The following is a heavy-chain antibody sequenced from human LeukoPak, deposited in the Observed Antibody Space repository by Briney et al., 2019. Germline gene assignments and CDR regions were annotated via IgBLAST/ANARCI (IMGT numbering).Heavy chain of an antibody. V-gene: IGHV3-7*01. CDR3: ASSWVGDPDAFDI. CDR2: IRPNGTDT. Sequence: GGSLRLSCVATGFNFSGYWMSWLRQPPGKGLEWVANIRPNGTDTFYVDSVKGRFIISRDNAKKTLDLQTNSLKVEDTAVYYCASSWVGDPDAFDIWGQGTMVTVSS. CDR1: GFNFSGYW. D-gene: IGHD1-26*01. J-gene: IGHJ3*02.